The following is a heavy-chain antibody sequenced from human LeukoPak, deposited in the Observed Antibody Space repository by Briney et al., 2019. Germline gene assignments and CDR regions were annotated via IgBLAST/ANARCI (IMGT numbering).Heavy chain of an antibody. Sequence: SETLSLTCTVSGDPVSNGNYYWSWIRQPPGKGLEWIGYIHCSGSTNYNPSLKSRVTISVDTSKNHFSLKLSSVTAADTAVYFCARGYSSGWPLDWGQGTLVTVSS. D-gene: IGHD6-19*01. CDR1: GDPVSNGNYY. V-gene: IGHV4-61*03. CDR2: IHCSGST. CDR3: ARGYSSGWPLD. J-gene: IGHJ4*02.